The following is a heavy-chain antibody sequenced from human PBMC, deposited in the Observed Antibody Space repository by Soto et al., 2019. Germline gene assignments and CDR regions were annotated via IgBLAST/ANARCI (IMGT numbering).Heavy chain of an antibody. CDR3: ARGTVTLFGVVTPPDY. CDR2: IIPMLDRT. V-gene: IGHV1-69*08. CDR1: GGSFNSFH. D-gene: IGHD3-3*01. Sequence: QVQLVQSGAEVKRPGSSVKVSCKSSGGSFNSFHFNWVRQAPGQGLEWMGRIIPMLDRTQYAQMFQGRVTITADESTSTAYMEMSGLESVDTAVYYCARGTVTLFGVVTPPDYWGQGTLVTVSS. J-gene: IGHJ4*02.